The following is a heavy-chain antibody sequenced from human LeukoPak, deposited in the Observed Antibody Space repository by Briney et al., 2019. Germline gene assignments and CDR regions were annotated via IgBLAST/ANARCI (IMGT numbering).Heavy chain of an antibody. Sequence: GGSLRLPCADSGFTFSSYEMNWVRQAPGKGLEWVSYISSSGSTIYYADSVKGRFTISRDNAKNSLYLQMNSLRAEDTAVYYCAELGITMIGGVWGKGTTVTISS. CDR2: ISSSGSTI. D-gene: IGHD3-10*02. J-gene: IGHJ6*04. V-gene: IGHV3-48*03. CDR1: GFTFSSYE. CDR3: AELGITMIGGV.